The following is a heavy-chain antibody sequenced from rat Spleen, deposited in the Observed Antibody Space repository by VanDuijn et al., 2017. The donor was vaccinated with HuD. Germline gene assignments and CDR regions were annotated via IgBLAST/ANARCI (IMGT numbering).Heavy chain of an antibody. D-gene: IGHD1-12*02. J-gene: IGHJ4*01. Sequence: QVQVKESGPGLVQPSQTLSLTCTVSGFSLSSYGVIWVRQPPGEGLEWIAAISSGGNTYYNSALKSRLSISRDTSKSQVFLKMNSLQTEDTAIYFCTREDYYDGSYYYVMDAWGQGASVTVSS. CDR2: ISSGGNT. CDR3: TREDYYDGSYYYVMDA. CDR1: GFSLSSYG. V-gene: IGHV2S8*01.